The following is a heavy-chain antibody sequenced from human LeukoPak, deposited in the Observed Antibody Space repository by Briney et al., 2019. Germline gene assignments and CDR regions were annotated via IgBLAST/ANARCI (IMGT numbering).Heavy chain of an antibody. D-gene: IGHD1-26*01. CDR3: ASSLSGSYASDY. V-gene: IGHV1-69*02. CDR2: IIPILGIA. J-gene: IGHJ4*02. CDR1: GGTFSSYT. Sequence: SVKVSCKASGGTFSSYTISWVRQAPGQGLEWMGRIIPILGIANYAQKFQGRVTITADKSTSTAYMELSSLRSEDTAVYYCASSLSGSYASDYWGQGTLVTVSS.